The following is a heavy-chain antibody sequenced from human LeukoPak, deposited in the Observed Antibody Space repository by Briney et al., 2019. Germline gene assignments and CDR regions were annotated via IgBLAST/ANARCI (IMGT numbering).Heavy chain of an antibody. CDR3: ARPLRRTFGGVIAPFDY. D-gene: IGHD3-16*02. CDR1: GGSFSGYY. V-gene: IGHV4-34*01. J-gene: IGHJ4*02. CDR2: INHSGST. Sequence: SGTLSLTCAVYGGSFSGYYWSWIRQPPGKGLEWVGEINHSGSTNYNPSLKSRVTISVDTSKNQFSLKLSSVTAADTAVYYCARPLRRTFGGVIAPFDYWGQGTLVTVSS.